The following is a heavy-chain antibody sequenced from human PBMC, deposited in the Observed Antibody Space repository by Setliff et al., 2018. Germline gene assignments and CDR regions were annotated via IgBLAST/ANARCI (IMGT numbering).Heavy chain of an antibody. Sequence: ASVKVSCKVSGGSFSNYAINWVRQVSGQGLEWMGWISSYNDITNYAQRFQGRVTLTTDMSTSAAYMELRSLGSDDTAVYYCAISTLSICSGGSCPNAFDVWGQGTMVTVSS. J-gene: IGHJ3*01. CDR2: ISSYNDIT. CDR3: AISTLSICSGGSCPNAFDV. D-gene: IGHD2-15*01. V-gene: IGHV1-18*01. CDR1: GGSFSNYA.